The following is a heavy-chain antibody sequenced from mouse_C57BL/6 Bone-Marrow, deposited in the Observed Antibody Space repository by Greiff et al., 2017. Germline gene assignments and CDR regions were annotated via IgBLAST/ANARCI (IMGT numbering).Heavy chain of an antibody. V-gene: IGHV5-4*01. J-gene: IGHJ1*03. D-gene: IGHD1-1*01. CDR3: ARKDYYGSSYDWYFDV. CDR1: GFTFSSYA. CDR2: ISDGGSYT. Sequence: EVQRVESGGGLVKPGGSLKLSCAASGFTFSSYAMSWVRQTPEKRLEWVATISDGGSYTYYPDNVKGRFTISRDNAKNNLYLQMSHLKSEDTAMYYCARKDYYGSSYDWYFDVWGTGTTVTVSS.